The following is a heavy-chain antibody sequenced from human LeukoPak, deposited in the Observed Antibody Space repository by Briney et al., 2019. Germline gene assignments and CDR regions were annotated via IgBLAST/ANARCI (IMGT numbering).Heavy chain of an antibody. D-gene: IGHD3-10*02. CDR2: INHSGST. CDR3: ATSRDRYNVAEY. V-gene: IGHV4-34*01. Sequence: SETLSLTCAVYGGSFSGYYWSWIRQPPGKGLEWIGEINHSGSTNYNPSLKSRVTISVDTSKNQFSLKLSSVTAADTAVYFCATSRDRYNVAEYWGQGFLVTVSS. J-gene: IGHJ4*02. CDR1: GGSFSGYY.